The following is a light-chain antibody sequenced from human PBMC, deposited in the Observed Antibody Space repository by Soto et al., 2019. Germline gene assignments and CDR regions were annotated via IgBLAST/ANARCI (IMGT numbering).Light chain of an antibody. V-gene: IGKV3-20*01. CDR1: QSVSSSY. Sequence: EIVLTQSPGTLSLSPGERATLSCRANQSVSSSYLAWYQQKPGQAPRLLIYGASSSATGIPDRFSGSGSGTDFTLTISRLEPEDFAVYYCQQYGSSPRTFGQGTKVDIK. CDR2: GAS. CDR3: QQYGSSPRT. J-gene: IGKJ1*01.